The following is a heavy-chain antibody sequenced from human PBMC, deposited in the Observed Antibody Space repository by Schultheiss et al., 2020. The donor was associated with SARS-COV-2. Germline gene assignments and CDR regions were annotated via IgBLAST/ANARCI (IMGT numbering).Heavy chain of an antibody. CDR3: ARYVTVPDAFDI. D-gene: IGHD2/OR15-2a*01. CDR1: GGSISSYY. V-gene: IGHV4-4*08. CDR2: IYTSGST. J-gene: IGHJ3*02. Sequence: SQTLSLTCTVSGGSISSYYWSWIRQPPGKGLEWIGYIYTSGSTNYNPSLKSRVTMSVDTSKNKFSLQLNSVTPEDTAVYYCARYVTVPDAFDIWGQGTMVTVSS.